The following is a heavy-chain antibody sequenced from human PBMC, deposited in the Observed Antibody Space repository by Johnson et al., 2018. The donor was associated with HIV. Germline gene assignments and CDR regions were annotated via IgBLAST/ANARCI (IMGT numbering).Heavy chain of an antibody. D-gene: IGHD5-18*01. Sequence: QMQLVESGGGVVQPGGSLRLSCAASGFTFSSYAMHWVRQAPGKGLEWVAVISYDGSNKYYADSVKGRFTISRDNSKNTLYLQMNSVRVEDTAVYYCARVEYSYGNSHGFDIWGQGTMVTVSS. CDR3: ARVEYSYGNSHGFDI. CDR1: GFTFSSYA. V-gene: IGHV3-30*14. J-gene: IGHJ3*02. CDR2: ISYDGSNK.